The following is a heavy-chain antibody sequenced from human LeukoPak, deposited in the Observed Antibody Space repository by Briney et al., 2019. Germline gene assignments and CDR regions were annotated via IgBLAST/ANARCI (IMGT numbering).Heavy chain of an antibody. D-gene: IGHD3-22*01. V-gene: IGHV1-18*01. CDR3: ARDEHDSSGYVGY. CDR2: ISAYNGNT. CDR1: GYTFTSYG. Sequence: ASVKVSCKASGYTFTSYGISWVRQAPGQGLEWMGWISAYNGNTNYAQKFQGRVTITADESTSTAYMELSSLRSEDTAVYYCARDEHDSSGYVGYWGQGTLVTVPS. J-gene: IGHJ4*02.